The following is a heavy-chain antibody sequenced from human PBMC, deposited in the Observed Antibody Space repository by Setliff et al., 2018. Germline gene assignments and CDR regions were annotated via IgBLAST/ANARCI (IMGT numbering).Heavy chain of an antibody. CDR2: IYIGGSA. J-gene: IGHJ4*02. Sequence: PSETLSLTCAVYGGSFSGYYWSWIRQPPGKRLEWIGHIYIGGSANYNPSLKSRVTMSIDTSKNQFSLKLNSVTAADTAVYYCARSFSRREKFLLDYWGQGALVTVSS. CDR3: ARSFSRREKFLLDY. CDR1: GGSFSGYY. V-gene: IGHV4-59*10.